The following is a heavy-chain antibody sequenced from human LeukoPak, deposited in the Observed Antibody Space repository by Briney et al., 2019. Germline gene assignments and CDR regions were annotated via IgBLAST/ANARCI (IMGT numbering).Heavy chain of an antibody. Sequence: PSETLSLTCTVSGASFSSYYWSWIRQPPGKGPEWIGYIYYTGSTNYNPSLKSRVTISVDTSKNQFSLKLTSVTAADTAVYYCARQVTVAGTSDAFDIWGQGTMVTVSS. J-gene: IGHJ3*02. D-gene: IGHD6-19*01. CDR1: GASFSSYY. CDR3: ARQVTVAGTSDAFDI. CDR2: IYYTGST. V-gene: IGHV4-59*01.